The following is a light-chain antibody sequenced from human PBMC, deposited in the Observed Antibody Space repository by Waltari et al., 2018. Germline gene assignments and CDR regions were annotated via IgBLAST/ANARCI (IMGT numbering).Light chain of an antibody. CDR1: SLRTHS. J-gene: IGLJ2*01. V-gene: IGLV3-19*01. CDR2: GKN. Sequence: SSELTQDPAVSVALGQAVRITCPADSLRTHSVSWFHQRPGQAPALVIYGKNNRPSGIPDRFSASSSGSTASLTIIGAQAEDEADYYCHSRDSSGDVVIGGGTKLTVV. CDR3: HSRDSSGDVV.